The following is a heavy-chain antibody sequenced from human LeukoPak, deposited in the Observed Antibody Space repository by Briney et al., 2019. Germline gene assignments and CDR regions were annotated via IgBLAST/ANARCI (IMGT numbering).Heavy chain of an antibody. D-gene: IGHD6-19*01. CDR1: GGTFISYA. CDR3: ARVGIGCLDY. J-gene: IGHJ4*02. V-gene: IGHV1-69*05. CDR2: IIPIFGTA. Sequence: ASVKVSCKASGGTFISYAICWVRQAPGQGLEWMGGIIPIFGTANYAQKLQTRITMITDTSTSTAYMELRSLRPDDTTVYYCARVGIGCLDYWGQGTLVTVSS.